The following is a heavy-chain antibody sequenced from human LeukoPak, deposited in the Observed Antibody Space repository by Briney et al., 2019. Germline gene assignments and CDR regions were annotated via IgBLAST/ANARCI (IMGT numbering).Heavy chain of an antibody. V-gene: IGHV3-21*01. CDR1: GFTFSSYS. CDR3: AKDYREQWLVRGSPFFDY. D-gene: IGHD6-19*01. Sequence: GGSLRLSCAASGFTFSSYSMNWVRQAPGKGLEWVSSISSTSNNIYYADSVKGRFTISRDNAKHSLYLQMNSLRAEDTAVYYCAKDYREQWLVRGSPFFDYWGQGTLVTVSS. J-gene: IGHJ4*02. CDR2: ISSTSNNI.